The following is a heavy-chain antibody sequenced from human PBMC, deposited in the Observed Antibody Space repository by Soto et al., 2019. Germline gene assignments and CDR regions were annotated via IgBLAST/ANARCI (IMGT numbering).Heavy chain of an antibody. Sequence: QVHLVQSGAEVKSPGSAVKVSCKVSGAGDTFSNYGLNWMRQAPGQGLEWMGGTIPAFGTANYAQKFQGRVTITAAPSTITAYMELRSLRSDDPAVYYCWRHDKTALPPLDSWGQGTLVSVSS. CDR3: WRHDKTALPPLDS. CDR2: TIPAFGTA. V-gene: IGHV1-69*01. D-gene: IGHD1-1*01. J-gene: IGHJ4*02. CDR1: GAGDTFSNYG.